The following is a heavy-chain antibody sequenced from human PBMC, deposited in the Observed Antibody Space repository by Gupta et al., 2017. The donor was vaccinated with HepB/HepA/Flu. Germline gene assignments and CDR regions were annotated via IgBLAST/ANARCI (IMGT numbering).Heavy chain of an antibody. Sequence: QVQLQESGPGLVKPSQTLSLTCSVSGGSVSSGGYYWSWIRQLPGKGLEWIGYIHYSGSTYYNPSIKSRVTISLDTSKNQFSLKLRSVTAADTAGYYCARLDLLLWACDYWGQGARVTVSS. D-gene: IGHD3-10*01. CDR1: GGSVSSGGYY. J-gene: IGHJ4*02. CDR3: ARLDLLLWACDY. V-gene: IGHV4-31*03. CDR2: IHYSGST.